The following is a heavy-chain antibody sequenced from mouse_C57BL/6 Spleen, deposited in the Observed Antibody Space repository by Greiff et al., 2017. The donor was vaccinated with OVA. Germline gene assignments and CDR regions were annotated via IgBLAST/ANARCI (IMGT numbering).Heavy chain of an antibody. V-gene: IGHV1-85*01. CDR1: GYTFTSYD. J-gene: IGHJ3*01. CDR3: AREDGSSYPGCAY. Sequence: QVPLKQSGPELVTPGASVKLSCKASGYTFTSYDINWVKQRPGQGREWIGWIYPRDGSTKYNEKFKGKATLTVDTSSSTAYMELHSLTSEDSAVYFCAREDGSSYPGCAYWGQGTLVTVSA. D-gene: IGHD1-1*01. CDR2: IYPRDGST.